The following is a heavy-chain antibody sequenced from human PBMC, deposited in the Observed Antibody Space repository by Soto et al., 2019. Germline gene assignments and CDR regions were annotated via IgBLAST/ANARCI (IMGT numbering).Heavy chain of an antibody. CDR3: AKDLAATATGDSFDI. J-gene: IGHJ3*02. Sequence: ELQLLESGGGLVQPGGSLRLSCAASGFTISTYAMTWVRQAPGKGLEWVSSVTNSGSNTYHADSVKGRFTISRDNSKNMLFLQMNSLRAEDTALYYCAKDLAATATGDSFDIWGQGTMVTVSS. V-gene: IGHV3-23*01. CDR2: VTNSGSNT. CDR1: GFTISTYA. D-gene: IGHD1-1*01.